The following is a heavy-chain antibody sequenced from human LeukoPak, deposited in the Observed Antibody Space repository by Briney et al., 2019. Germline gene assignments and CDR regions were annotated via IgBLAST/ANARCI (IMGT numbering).Heavy chain of an antibody. CDR3: ARLTGMTGFDY. CDR2: IKQDGSDK. D-gene: IGHD1-1*01. CDR1: GFPYRSYW. V-gene: IGHV3-7*01. J-gene: IGHJ4*02. Sequence: GGSLRLSSAGSGFPYRSYWMSWVRQALGKGLEWVANIKQDGSDKYYVDSVKGRFTISRDNAKNSLYLQLNSLRADDTAVYYCARLTGMTGFDYWGQGTLVTVSS.